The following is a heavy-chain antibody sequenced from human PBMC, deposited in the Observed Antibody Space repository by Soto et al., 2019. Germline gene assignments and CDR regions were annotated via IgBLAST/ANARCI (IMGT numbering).Heavy chain of an antibody. CDR2: IYYSGST. CDR3: ARGSLWSPSY. CDR1: GGSISSGGYY. D-gene: IGHD2-21*01. J-gene: IGHJ4*02. V-gene: IGHV4-31*03. Sequence: PSQTLSLTCIVSGGSISSGGYYWSWIRQQPGKGVEWIGYIYYSGSTYYNPSLKSRVTISVDTSKNQFSLKLSSVTAADTAVYYCARGSLWSPSYWGQGTLVTVSS.